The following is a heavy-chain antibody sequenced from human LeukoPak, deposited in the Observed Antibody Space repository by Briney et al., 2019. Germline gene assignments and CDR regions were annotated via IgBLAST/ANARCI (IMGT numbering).Heavy chain of an antibody. V-gene: IGHV3-21*01. CDR3: AKDRERSSGRPPYHFDY. Sequence: GGSLRLSCAGSGFTFSIDGMNWVRQAPGKGLEWVSSISPDSNFIPQADSVKGRFTISRDNSKNTLYLQMNSLRAEDTAVYYCAKDRERSSGRPPYHFDYWGQGTLVTVSS. D-gene: IGHD6-19*01. J-gene: IGHJ4*02. CDR1: GFTFSIDG. CDR2: ISPDSNFI.